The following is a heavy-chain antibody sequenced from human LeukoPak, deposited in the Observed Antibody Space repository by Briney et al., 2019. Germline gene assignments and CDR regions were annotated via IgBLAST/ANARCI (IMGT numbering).Heavy chain of an antibody. CDR2: INSDGSST. V-gene: IGHV3-74*01. D-gene: IGHD2-2*01. CDR1: GFTFSTYW. Sequence: GGSLRLSCAASGFTFSTYWMHWVRQAPGKGLVWVSRINSDGSSTTYADSVKGRFTISRGNAKNTLFLQMNSLRVEDTAVYYCARGASTDTGWFDPWGQGTLVTVSS. J-gene: IGHJ5*02. CDR3: ARGASTDTGWFDP.